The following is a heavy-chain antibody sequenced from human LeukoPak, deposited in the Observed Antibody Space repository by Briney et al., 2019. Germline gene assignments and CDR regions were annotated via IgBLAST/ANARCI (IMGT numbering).Heavy chain of an antibody. J-gene: IGHJ2*01. CDR3: ARTLGGMTVERATGLDL. CDR2: ISAYEGNT. CDR1: VYTFSTHG. D-gene: IGHD5-24*01. Sequence: ASVSVSFKSSVYTFSTHGVTWVRQAPGQGREWMGWISAYEGNTNYAQKFQDRVTMTTHTSTSTAYMVLRSLTSDDTAVYYCARTLGGMTVERATGLDLWGRGTLVTVSS. V-gene: IGHV1-18*01.